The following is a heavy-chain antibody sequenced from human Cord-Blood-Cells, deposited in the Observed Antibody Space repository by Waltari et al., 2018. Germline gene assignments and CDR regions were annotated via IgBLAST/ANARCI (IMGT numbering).Heavy chain of an antibody. D-gene: IGHD6-6*01. J-gene: IGHJ3*02. CDR1: GGPFSSYA. CDR2: IIPILGIA. V-gene: IGHV1-69*09. CDR3: AREGRIAARHDAFDI. Sequence: QVQLVQSGAEVKKPGSSVKVSCKASGGPFSSYAISWVRQAPGQGLEWRGRIIPILGIANYAQKFQGRVTITADKSTSTAYMELSSLRSEDTAVYYCAREGRIAARHDAFDIWGQGTMVTVSS.